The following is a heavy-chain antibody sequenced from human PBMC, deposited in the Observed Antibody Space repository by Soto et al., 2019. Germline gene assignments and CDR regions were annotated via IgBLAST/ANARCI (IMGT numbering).Heavy chain of an antibody. D-gene: IGHD2-2*01. CDR2: ISYDGSKT. V-gene: IGHV3-30-3*01. CDR1: GFTFNNYA. CDR3: AREPLSTPRTYYGMDV. Sequence: GGSLRLSCAASGFTFNNYAMHWVRQAPGKGLEWVALISYDGSKTYYADSVKGRFTISRDNSKDTLSLQLDSLRAEDTAVYYCAREPLSTPRTYYGMDVWGQGTAGTVSS. J-gene: IGHJ6*02.